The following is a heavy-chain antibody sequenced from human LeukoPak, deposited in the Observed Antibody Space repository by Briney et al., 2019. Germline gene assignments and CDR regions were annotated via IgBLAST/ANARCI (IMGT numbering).Heavy chain of an antibody. CDR1: GFSLTTTGVA. D-gene: IGHD4-17*01. CDR3: ARRTPTVITGGAFDI. CDR2: IYWDDDK. V-gene: IGHV2-5*02. J-gene: IGHJ3*02. Sequence: SGPTLVNPTQTLTLTCTFSGFSLTTTGVAVGWIRQPPGKALEWLALIYWDDDKRYSQSLKSRVTITKDTSKNQVVLTMTNMDPVDTATYYCARRTPTVITGGAFDIWGQGTMVAVSS.